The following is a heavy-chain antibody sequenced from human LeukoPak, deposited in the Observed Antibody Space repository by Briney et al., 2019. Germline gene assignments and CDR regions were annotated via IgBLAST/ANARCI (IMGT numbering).Heavy chain of an antibody. V-gene: IGHV4-38-2*02. J-gene: IGHJ4*02. D-gene: IGHD2-15*01. CDR1: GYSVSSGYY. Sequence: SETLSLTCTVSGYSVSSGYYWGWIRQPPGKGLEWIASIYHSGDTYYNPSLRSRVTISLDTSKNQLSLKLSSVTAADTAVYYCARQGCTGGSCWYFDYWGQGTLVTVSS. CDR2: IYHSGDT. CDR3: ARQGCTGGSCWYFDY.